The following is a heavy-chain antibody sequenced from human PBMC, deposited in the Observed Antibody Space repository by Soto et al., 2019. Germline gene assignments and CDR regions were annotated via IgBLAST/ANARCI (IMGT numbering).Heavy chain of an antibody. Sequence: PSETLSLTCTVSGAYMRNDYYYWSWVRQKPGKDLEWIGHMHHSGRTHYNPSLKSRVAVSVDTSKNQFSLYLNSVTAADTAVYYGARWVEVSLDYFDSWGQGFPVTVSS. CDR3: ARWVEVSLDYFDS. CDR1: GAYMRNDYYY. V-gene: IGHV4-31*03. J-gene: IGHJ4*02. CDR2: MHHSGRT.